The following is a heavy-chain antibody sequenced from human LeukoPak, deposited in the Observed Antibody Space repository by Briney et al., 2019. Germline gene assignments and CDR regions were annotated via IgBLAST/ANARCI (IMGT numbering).Heavy chain of an antibody. J-gene: IGHJ3*02. CDR3: VKPPEWIRLRADVFET. CDR1: GFSFSTYG. Sequence: GGSLRLSCAASGFSFSTYGMSWVRQSPGKGLAWVSGISGSGDHTYHGDSVRGRFTISRDNSNNTLYLEMKSLIVEDTALYYCVKPPEWIRLRADVFETWGQGTMVTVSS. D-gene: IGHD5-12*01. V-gene: IGHV3-23*01. CDR2: ISGSGDHT.